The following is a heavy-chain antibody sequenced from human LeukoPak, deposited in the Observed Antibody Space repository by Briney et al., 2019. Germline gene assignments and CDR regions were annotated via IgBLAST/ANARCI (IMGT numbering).Heavy chain of an antibody. V-gene: IGHV4-59*01. CDR1: GGSISSYY. J-gene: IGHJ4*02. CDR3: AREGYDSSGYYYPFLYDY. CDR2: IYYSGST. Sequence: SETLSPTCTVSGGSISSYYWSWIRQPPGKGLEWIGYIYYSGSTNYNPSLKSRVTISVDTSKNQFSLKLSSVTAADTAVYYCAREGYDSSGYYYPFLYDYWGQGTLVTVSS. D-gene: IGHD3-22*01.